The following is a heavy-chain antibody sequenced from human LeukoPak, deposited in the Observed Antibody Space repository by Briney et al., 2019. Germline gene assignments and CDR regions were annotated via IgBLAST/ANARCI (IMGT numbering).Heavy chain of an antibody. CDR2: IYSGGST. Sequence: GGSLRLSCAASGFTVSSNYMSWVRQAPGKGLEGVSVIYSGGSTYYADSVKGRFTISRDNSKNTLYLQMNSLRAEDTAVYYCASANYYDSSGYLDYWGQGTLVTVSS. V-gene: IGHV3-66*01. CDR3: ASANYYDSSGYLDY. D-gene: IGHD3-22*01. CDR1: GFTVSSNY. J-gene: IGHJ4*02.